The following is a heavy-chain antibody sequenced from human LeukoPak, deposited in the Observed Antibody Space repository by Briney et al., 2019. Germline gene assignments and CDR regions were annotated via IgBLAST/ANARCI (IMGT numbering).Heavy chain of an antibody. CDR1: GGSFSGYY. V-gene: IGHV4-34*01. CDR2: INHSGST. Sequence: SETLSLTCAVYGGSFSGYYWSWIRQPPGKGLEWIGEINHSGSTNYNPSLKSRVTISVDTSKNQFSLKLSSVTAADTAVYYCARGGAARQTTLRHRRYNWFDPWGQGTLVTVSS. D-gene: IGHD6-6*01. J-gene: IGHJ5*02. CDR3: ARGGAARQTTLRHRRYNWFDP.